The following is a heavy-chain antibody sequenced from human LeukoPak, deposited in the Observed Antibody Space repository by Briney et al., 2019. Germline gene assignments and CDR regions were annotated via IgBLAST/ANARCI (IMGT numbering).Heavy chain of an antibody. CDR2: IYHSGST. V-gene: IGHV4-38-2*02. D-gene: IGHD3-10*01. Sequence: SETLSLTCTVSRYYINSVYDWGWIRPPPGKGLEWIGIIYHSGSTYYKASLKRRDTISMDTSRNKFSLTLNSVTAADTAVYYCARAGGYYGSGSFLDYWGQGLLVTVSS. J-gene: IGHJ4*02. CDR1: RYYINSVYD. CDR3: ARAGGYYGSGSFLDY.